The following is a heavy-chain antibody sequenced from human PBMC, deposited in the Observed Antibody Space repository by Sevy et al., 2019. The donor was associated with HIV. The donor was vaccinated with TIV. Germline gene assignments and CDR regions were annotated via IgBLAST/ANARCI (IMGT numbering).Heavy chain of an antibody. CDR1: GDSLSEIS. V-gene: IGHV1-24*01. Sequence: ASVKVSCKVFGDSLSEISTHWVRQGPGKGLEWMGGFNVEDGEAIYAEKLQDRLTMTEDKSTDTAYMELRSLRFEDTAVYYCVVLWGLDYWGQGTLVTVSS. CDR3: VVLWGLDY. D-gene: IGHD3-16*01. CDR2: FNVEDGEA. J-gene: IGHJ4*02.